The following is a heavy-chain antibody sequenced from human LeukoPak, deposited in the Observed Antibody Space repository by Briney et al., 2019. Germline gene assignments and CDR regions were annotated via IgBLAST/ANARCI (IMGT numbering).Heavy chain of an antibody. Sequence: SVKVSFKGSVYTFTSYDINWVRQATGKGLDWMGWMNHNSGNTGYPHKFQGRVTMTKATSLSTAYMELSSLRSEDTSVYYCASGKLLASFDFWGQGTLVTVSS. V-gene: IGHV1-8*01. CDR1: VYTFTSYD. CDR2: MNHNSGNT. CDR3: ASGKLLASFDF. J-gene: IGHJ4*02.